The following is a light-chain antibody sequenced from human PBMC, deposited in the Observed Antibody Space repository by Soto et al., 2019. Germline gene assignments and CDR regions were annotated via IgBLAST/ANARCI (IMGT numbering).Light chain of an antibody. J-gene: IGKJ1*01. CDR2: DAS. CDR3: PDCSVWPT. Sequence: EAVLTQSPATLSVSPGERVTLSCRASASVGNNLAWYQQKPGQAPRLLIYDASTRATGVPPRFSGSGSETAFPLTISSLQSEAFAVYYCPDCSVWPTLGRGTKVEIK. CDR1: ASVGNN. V-gene: IGKV3-15*01.